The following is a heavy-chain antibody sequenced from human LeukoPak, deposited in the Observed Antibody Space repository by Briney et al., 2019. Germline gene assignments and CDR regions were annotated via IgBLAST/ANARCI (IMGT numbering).Heavy chain of an antibody. Sequence: PGGSLRLSCAASGFTFSSYAISWVRQAPGQGLEWMGRIIPILGIANYAQKFQGRVTITADKSTSTAYMELSSLRSEDTAVYYCASPLILFYGDYYGMDVWGQGTTVTVSS. V-gene: IGHV1-69*04. CDR1: GFTFSSYA. D-gene: IGHD4-17*01. CDR3: ASPLILFYGDYYGMDV. CDR2: IIPILGIA. J-gene: IGHJ6*02.